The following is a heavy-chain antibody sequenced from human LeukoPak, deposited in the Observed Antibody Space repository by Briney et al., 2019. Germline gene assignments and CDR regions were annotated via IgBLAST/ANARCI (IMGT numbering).Heavy chain of an antibody. CDR3: ARDFGYGDYFFDD. Sequence: SETLSLTCTVSGGSIRSYYWSWIRQPAGEGPEWIGRLHTSGSTHHNPSLKSRVTMSVDTSKNQFSLKLSSVPAADTAVHFCARDFGYGDYFFDDWGQGTLVTVSS. D-gene: IGHD4-17*01. J-gene: IGHJ4*02. CDR2: LHTSGST. V-gene: IGHV4-4*07. CDR1: GGSIRSYY.